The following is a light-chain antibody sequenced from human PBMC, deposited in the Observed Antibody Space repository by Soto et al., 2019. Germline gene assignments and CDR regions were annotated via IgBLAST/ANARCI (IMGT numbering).Light chain of an antibody. CDR2: GVS. Sequence: EIELTQSPGTLSLSPGERATLSCRASQSVSRGQLAWYQQKTGQAPRLLIYGVSSRATSIPDRFSGSGSGTDFTLTISRLEPEDFAVYYCQQYSISYTFGQGTKLEIK. V-gene: IGKV3-20*01. CDR1: QSVSRGQ. CDR3: QQYSISYT. J-gene: IGKJ2*01.